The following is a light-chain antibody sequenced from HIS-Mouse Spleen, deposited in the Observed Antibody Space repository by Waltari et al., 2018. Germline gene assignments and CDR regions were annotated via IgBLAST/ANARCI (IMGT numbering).Light chain of an antibody. V-gene: IGKV1-5*03. CDR3: QQYNSYST. J-gene: IGKJ1*01. Sequence: DIQMTQSPSTLSASVGERVTITCRASQSISSLLAWYQQKPGKAPKLLIYKASSLESGVPSRFSGSGSGTEFTLTISSLQPDDFATYYCQQYNSYSTFGQGTKVEIK. CDR1: QSISSL. CDR2: KAS.